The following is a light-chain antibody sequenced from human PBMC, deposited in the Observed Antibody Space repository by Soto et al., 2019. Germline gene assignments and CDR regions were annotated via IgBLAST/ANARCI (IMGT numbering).Light chain of an antibody. V-gene: IGKV2-30*01. CDR2: KVS. Sequence: DVAMTQSPLSLPVTVGQSASISCRSSHSLVDRDENTYLSWFHQRPGQPPRRLIYKVSNRDPGVPDRFSGSGSGTDFTLQISRVEAEDVGVYYCMQGAHWPPWTFGQVTKVEIK. J-gene: IGKJ1*01. CDR3: MQGAHWPPWT. CDR1: HSLVDRDENTY.